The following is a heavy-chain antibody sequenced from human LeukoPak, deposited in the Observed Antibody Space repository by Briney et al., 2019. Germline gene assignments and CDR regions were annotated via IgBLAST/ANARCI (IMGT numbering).Heavy chain of an antibody. CDR2: INPSGGST. V-gene: IGHV1-46*01. Sequence: ASVKVSCKASGYTFTSYYMHWVRQAPGQGLEWMGIINPSGGSTSYAQKLQGRVTMTTDTSTSTAYMELRSLRSDDTAVYYCAREDTTKDYYYYYMDVWGKGTTVTVSS. J-gene: IGHJ6*03. D-gene: IGHD1-14*01. CDR3: AREDTTKDYYYYYMDV. CDR1: GYTFTSYY.